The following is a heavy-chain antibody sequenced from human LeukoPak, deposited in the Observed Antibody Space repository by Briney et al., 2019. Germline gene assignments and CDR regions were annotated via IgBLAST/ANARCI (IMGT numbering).Heavy chain of an antibody. CDR1: GGSISSNSYY. D-gene: IGHD5-18*01. V-gene: IGHV4-61*10. Sequence: PSETLSLTCTVSGGSISSNSYYWSWIRQPAGKGLEWIGRISSSGSTNYNPSLKSRLTISIDTSKNQFSLKLNSVTAADTAVYYCARGIQGLYWGQGTLVTVSS. CDR2: ISSSGST. J-gene: IGHJ4*02. CDR3: ARGIQGLY.